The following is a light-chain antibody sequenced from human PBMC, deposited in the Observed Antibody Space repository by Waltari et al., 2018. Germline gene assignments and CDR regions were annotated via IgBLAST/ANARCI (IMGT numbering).Light chain of an antibody. CDR2: AAS. Sequence: DIQMTQSPSSLSASVGASVTITCRARQSISSYLNWYQQKPGKAPKLLIYAASSLQSGVPSRFSGSGSGTDFTLTISSLQPEDFATYYCQQSYSTPLTFGGGTKVEIK. CDR3: QQSYSTPLT. V-gene: IGKV1-39*01. J-gene: IGKJ4*01. CDR1: QSISSY.